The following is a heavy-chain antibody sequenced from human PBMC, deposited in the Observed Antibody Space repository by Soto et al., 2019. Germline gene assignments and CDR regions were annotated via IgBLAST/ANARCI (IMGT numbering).Heavy chain of an antibody. D-gene: IGHD3-22*01. CDR2: IIPIFGTA. V-gene: IGHV1-69*06. Sequence: QVQLVQSGAEVKKPGSSVKVSCKASGGTFSSYAISWVRQAPGQGLEWMGGIIPIFGTANYAQKFQGRVTITADKSTSTAYMELSSLRSEDTAVYYCATYYYDSSGYYPRYYFDYWGQGTLVTVSS. J-gene: IGHJ4*02. CDR1: GGTFSSYA. CDR3: ATYYYDSSGYYPRYYFDY.